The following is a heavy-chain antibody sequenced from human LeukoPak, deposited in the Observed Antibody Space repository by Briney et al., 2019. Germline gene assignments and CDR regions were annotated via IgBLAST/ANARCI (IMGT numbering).Heavy chain of an antibody. J-gene: IGHJ4*02. CDR2: INTDGRTT. CDR3: LRDAIR. Sequence: GRSLRLSCAASGFTFSTYTMNWVRQAPGKRLVWVSSINTDGRTTNYADSVRGRLTISRDNAKNTVYLQVNSLIVEDTAVYYCLRDAIRRGQGTLVTVSS. CDR1: GFTFSTYT. D-gene: IGHD2-21*01. V-gene: IGHV3-74*01.